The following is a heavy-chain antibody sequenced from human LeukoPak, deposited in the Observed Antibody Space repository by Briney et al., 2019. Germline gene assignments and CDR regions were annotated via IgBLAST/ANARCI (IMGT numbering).Heavy chain of an antibody. CDR1: GFTFSSYA. V-gene: IGHV3-30-3*01. J-gene: IGHJ4*02. CDR3: AVARSSIAASRWYFDY. Sequence: PGRSLRLSCAASGFTFSSYAMHWVRQAPGKGLEWVAVISYDGSNKYYADSVKGRFTISRDNSKNTLYLQMNSLRAEDTAVYYCAVARSSIAASRWYFDYWGQGTLVTVSS. D-gene: IGHD6-6*01. CDR2: ISYDGSNK.